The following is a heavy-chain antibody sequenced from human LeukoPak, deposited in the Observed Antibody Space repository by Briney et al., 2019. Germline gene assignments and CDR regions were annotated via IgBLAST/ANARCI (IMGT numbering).Heavy chain of an antibody. V-gene: IGHV1-8*01. Sequence: GASVKVSCTASGYTFTSYDINWVRQATGQGLEWMGWMNPNSGNTGYAQKFQGRVTMTRNTSISTAYMELSSLRSEDTAVYYCARGPPDSSSWYMHYYYGMDVWGKGTTVTVSS. CDR3: ARGPPDSSSWYMHYYYGMDV. CDR2: MNPNSGNT. J-gene: IGHJ6*04. CDR1: GYTFTSYD. D-gene: IGHD6-13*01.